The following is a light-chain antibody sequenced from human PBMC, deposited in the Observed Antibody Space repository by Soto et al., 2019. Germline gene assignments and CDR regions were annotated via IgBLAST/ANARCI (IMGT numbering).Light chain of an antibody. CDR2: GAS. CDR1: QSVSSSY. Sequence: EIVLTQSPVTLSLSPGESSTLSCRASQSVSSSYLAWYQQNHGQAPRLLIYGASSRATGMPDRFSGSGSGTDFTLTISRLXXXXXXXYYCQEYGSSPLTFGGGSMVEXK. CDR3: QEYGSSPLT. J-gene: IGKJ4*01. V-gene: IGKV3-20*01.